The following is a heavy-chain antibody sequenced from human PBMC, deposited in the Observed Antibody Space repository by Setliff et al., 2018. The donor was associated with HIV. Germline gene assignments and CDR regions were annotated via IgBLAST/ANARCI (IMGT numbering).Heavy chain of an antibody. CDR2: IIPMYNIP. J-gene: IGHJ3*02. CDR3: ARDQTGIAAAAFGGGSAWSDEGFDI. CDR1: GGTLTNYV. V-gene: IGHV1-69*13. Sequence: ASVKVSCKTSGGTLTNYVITWVRQAPGQGLEWMGIIIPMYNIPTYAQKFQGRVTFTADESTSTAYMELSSLTSEDTAVYYCARDQTGIAAAAFGGGSAWSDEGFDIWGKGTMVTVSS. D-gene: IGHD6-13*01.